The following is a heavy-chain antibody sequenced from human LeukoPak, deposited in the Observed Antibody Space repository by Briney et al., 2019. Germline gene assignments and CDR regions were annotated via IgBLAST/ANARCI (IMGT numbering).Heavy chain of an antibody. V-gene: IGHV3-23*01. CDR2: ISGSGGST. D-gene: IGHD5-18*01. CDR1: GFTFSSYA. J-gene: IGHJ4*02. Sequence: GGSLRLSCAASGFTFSSYAMSWVRQAPGKGLEWVSAISGSGGSTYYADSVKGRFTISRDNAKNSLYLQMNSLRAEDTAVYYCARDRRGYSYGFDYWGQGTLVTVSS. CDR3: ARDRRGYSYGFDY.